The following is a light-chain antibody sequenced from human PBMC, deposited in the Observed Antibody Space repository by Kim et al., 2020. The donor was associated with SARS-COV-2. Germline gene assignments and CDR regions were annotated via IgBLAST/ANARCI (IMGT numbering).Light chain of an antibody. CDR1: QDISNY. CDR3: QQYDNLPRYT. CDR2: DAS. J-gene: IGKJ2*01. V-gene: IGKV1-33*01. Sequence: DIQMTQSPSSLSASVGDRVTITCQASQDISNYLNWYQQKPGKVPKLLIYDASNLETGVPSRFSGSGSGTDFTFTISSLQPEDIATYYCQQYDNLPRYTFGQGTKLEI.